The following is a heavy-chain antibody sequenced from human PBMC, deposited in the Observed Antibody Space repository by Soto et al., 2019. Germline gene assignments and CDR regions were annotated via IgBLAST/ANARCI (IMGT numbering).Heavy chain of an antibody. CDR3: YSYGVAY. D-gene: IGHD4-17*01. V-gene: IGHV3-48*01. J-gene: IGHJ4*02. CDR1: GFTFSSYS. Sequence: GGSLRLSCAASGFTFSSYSMNWVRQAPGKGLEWVSYISSSSTIYYADSVKGRFTISRDNAKNSLYLQMNSLRAEDTAVYYCYSYGVAYWGQGTLVTVSS. CDR2: ISSSSTI.